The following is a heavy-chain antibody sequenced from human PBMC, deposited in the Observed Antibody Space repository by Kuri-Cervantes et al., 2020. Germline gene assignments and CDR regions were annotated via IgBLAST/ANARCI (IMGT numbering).Heavy chain of an antibody. J-gene: IGHJ4*02. D-gene: IGHD3-10*01. V-gene: IGHV3-9*01. CDR2: ISWNSGSL. Sequence: GGSLRLSCAASGFTFENYAMHWVRQAPGKGLGWVSGISWNSGSLGYADSVKGRFTISRDNAKNSLYLQMNSLRVEDTAVYYCARGDAWSGDYWGQGTLVTVSS. CDR1: GFTFENYA. CDR3: ARGDAWSGDY.